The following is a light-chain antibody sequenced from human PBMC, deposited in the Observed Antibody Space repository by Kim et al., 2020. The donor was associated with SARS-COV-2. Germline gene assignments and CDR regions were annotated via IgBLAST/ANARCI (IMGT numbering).Light chain of an antibody. Sequence: DIVMTQSPLSLPVTPGEAASISCRSSQSLLSSNGYNYLDWYLQKPGQPPQLLIYLASSRASGVPDRFSGSGSGTDFTLKISRVEAEDVGVYYCMQALQTPITFGQGTRLEIK. CDR1: QSLLSSNGYNY. J-gene: IGKJ5*01. V-gene: IGKV2-28*01. CDR2: LAS. CDR3: MQALQTPIT.